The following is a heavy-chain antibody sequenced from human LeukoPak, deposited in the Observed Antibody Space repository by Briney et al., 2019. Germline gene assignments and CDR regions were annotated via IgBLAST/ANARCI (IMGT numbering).Heavy chain of an antibody. J-gene: IGHJ2*01. D-gene: IGHD6-13*01. Sequence: SETLSLTCTVSGGSISSSSYYWGWIRQPPGKGLEWIGSVYYSGSTYYNPSLKSRVTISVDTSKNQFSLKLSSVTAADTAVYYCAREGSGSWTRLWYFDLWGRGTLVTVSS. CDR3: AREGSGSWTRLWYFDL. V-gene: IGHV4-39*07. CDR1: GGSISSSSYY. CDR2: VYYSGST.